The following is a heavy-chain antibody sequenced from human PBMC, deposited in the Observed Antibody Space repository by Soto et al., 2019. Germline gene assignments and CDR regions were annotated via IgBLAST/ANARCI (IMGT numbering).Heavy chain of an antibody. CDR1: GGTFSSYA. CDR2: IIPIFGTA. D-gene: IGHD2-15*01. J-gene: IGHJ4*02. V-gene: IGHV1-69*06. CDR3: ASGKAATVPLYYFDY. Sequence: SVKVSCNASGGTFSSYAISWVRQAPGQGLEWMGGIIPIFGTANYAQKFQGRVTITADKSTSTAYMELSSLRSEDTAVYYCASGKAATVPLYYFDYWGQGTLVTVSS.